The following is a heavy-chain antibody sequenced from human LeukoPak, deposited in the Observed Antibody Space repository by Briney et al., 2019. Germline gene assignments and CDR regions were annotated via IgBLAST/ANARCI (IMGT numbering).Heavy chain of an antibody. CDR2: IYSGGST. Sequence: GGSLRLSCAASGFNVNSNYMTWVRQAPGKGLEWVSVIYSGGSTFYADSVEGRFTISRDNSNNTLYLQMNSLRAEDTAMYYCAREYYDNSGGEDAFDIWGPGTMVTVSS. CDR3: AREYYDNSGGEDAFDI. CDR1: GFNVNSNY. J-gene: IGHJ3*02. D-gene: IGHD3-22*01. V-gene: IGHV3-53*01.